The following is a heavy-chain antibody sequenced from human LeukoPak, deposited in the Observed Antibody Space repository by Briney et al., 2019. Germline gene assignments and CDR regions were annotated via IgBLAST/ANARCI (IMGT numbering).Heavy chain of an antibody. J-gene: IGHJ4*02. CDR2: IYHSGST. Sequence: SETLSLTCSVSGGSISSYYWSWIRQSPGKGLEWIGYIYHSGSTNYNPSLKSRGTISVDTSKNQYSLKLSSVTAADTAVYYCASYSGSLLDYWGQGILVTVSS. D-gene: IGHD1-26*01. CDR3: ASYSGSLLDY. CDR1: GGSISSYY. V-gene: IGHV4-59*01.